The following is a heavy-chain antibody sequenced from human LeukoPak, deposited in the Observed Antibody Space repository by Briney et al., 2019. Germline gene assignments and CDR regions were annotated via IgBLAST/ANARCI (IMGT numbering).Heavy chain of an antibody. D-gene: IGHD1-1*01. CDR1: GCSISSGYY. CDR3: ARGSTTYDY. Sequence: SETLSLTCAVSGCSISSGYYWGWIRQPPGKGLEWIGYIYYSGSTNYNPSLKSRVTISVDMSKNQFSLKLNSVTAADTAVYYCARGSTTYDYWGQGTLVTVSS. V-gene: IGHV4-61*01. J-gene: IGHJ4*02. CDR2: IYYSGST.